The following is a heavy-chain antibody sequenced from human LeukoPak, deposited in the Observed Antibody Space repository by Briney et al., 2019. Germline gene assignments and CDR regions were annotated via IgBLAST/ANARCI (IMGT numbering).Heavy chain of an antibody. D-gene: IGHD4-17*01. CDR3: ARGGDYPFDY. CDR2: RNSDGSST. Sequence: GGSLRLSCAASGFTFSSYWMHWVRQARGKGLVWVSRRNSDGSSTNYADSVKGRFTISRDNAKNTLYLQMNSLRAEDTAVYYCARGGDYPFDYWGQGTLVTVSS. CDR1: GFTFSSYW. J-gene: IGHJ4*02. V-gene: IGHV3-74*01.